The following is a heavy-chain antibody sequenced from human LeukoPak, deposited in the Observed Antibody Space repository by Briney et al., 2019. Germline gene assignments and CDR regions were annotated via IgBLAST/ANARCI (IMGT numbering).Heavy chain of an antibody. Sequence: GGSLRLSCAASGFTFSNAWMSWVRQAPGRGLEWVGRIKSKTGGGTTDYAVRVKGRFTISRDDSKNTLYLKMNSLKTEDTDVYYCTTPADYFDYWGQGTLVTDSS. CDR1: GFTFSNAW. J-gene: IGHJ4*02. CDR2: IKSKTGGGTT. CDR3: TTPADYFDY. V-gene: IGHV3-15*01.